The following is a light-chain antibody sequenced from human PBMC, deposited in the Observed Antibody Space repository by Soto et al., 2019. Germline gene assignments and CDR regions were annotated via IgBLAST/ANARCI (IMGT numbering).Light chain of an antibody. Sequence: DIVMTQSPDSLAVSLGERATINCKSSQSVLYTSNNKNYLAWYQQKPGQPPKLLIYWASTRESGVPDRFSGSGSGTDFTLPISSLRAEDVAVYYCQQHYNPPYTFGQGAKLEIK. CDR1: QSVLYTSNNKNY. CDR3: QQHYNPPYT. V-gene: IGKV4-1*01. J-gene: IGKJ2*01. CDR2: WAS.